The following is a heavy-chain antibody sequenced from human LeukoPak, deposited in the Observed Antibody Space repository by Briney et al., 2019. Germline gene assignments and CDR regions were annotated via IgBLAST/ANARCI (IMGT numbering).Heavy chain of an antibody. V-gene: IGHV1-18*01. D-gene: IGHD3-22*01. J-gene: IGHJ4*02. CDR2: ISAYNGDT. CDR3: ARGIVGAVTQPYLDY. CDR1: GYTFTNYG. Sequence: ASVKVSCKASGYTFTNYGISWVRQAPGQGLEWMGWISAYNGDTNYAQRLQGRVTMTTDTSTSTAYVELRSLRSDDTAVYYCARGIVGAVTQPYLDYWGQGTLVTVSS.